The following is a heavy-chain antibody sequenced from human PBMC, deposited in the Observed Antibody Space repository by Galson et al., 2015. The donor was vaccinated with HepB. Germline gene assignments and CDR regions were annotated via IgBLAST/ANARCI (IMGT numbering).Heavy chain of an antibody. J-gene: IGHJ6*02. CDR3: AVGAYYDILTGLLRPDNYYYYYGMDV. CDR2: ISAYNGNT. CDR1: GYTFTSYG. D-gene: IGHD3-9*01. V-gene: IGHV1-18*04. Sequence: SVKVSCKASGYTFTSYGISWVRQAPGQGLEWMGWISAYNGNTNYAQKLQGRVTMTTDTSTSTAYMELRSLRSDDTAVYYCAVGAYYDILTGLLRPDNYYYYYGMDVWGQGTTVTVSS.